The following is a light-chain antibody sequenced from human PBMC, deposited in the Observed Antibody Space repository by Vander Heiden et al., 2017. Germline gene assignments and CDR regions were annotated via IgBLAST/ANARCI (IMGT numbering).Light chain of an antibody. CDR1: QNIDTW. Sequence: DIQMTQSPSTLSASVGDRVTITCRASQNIDTWLAWYQQKPGKAPKLLIYKASSLESGVPSRFSGSGSGTEFTLSISCLQPDDFATYYCQQYVSNVYIFGRGTKLEIK. V-gene: IGKV1-5*03. CDR2: KAS. J-gene: IGKJ2*01. CDR3: QQYVSNVYI.